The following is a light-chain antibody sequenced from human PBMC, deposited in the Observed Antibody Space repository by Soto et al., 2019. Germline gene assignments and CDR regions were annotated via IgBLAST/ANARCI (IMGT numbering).Light chain of an antibody. CDR1: SRDVGAYNY. CDR2: EVS. CDR3: SSYTSANTLV. V-gene: IGLV2-14*01. Sequence: QSALTQAASVSGSPGQSITISCTGTSRDVGAYNYVSWYQQHPGKAPKLMIYEVSYRPSGVSNRFSGSKSGSTASLTISGLQAEDEADYFCSSYTSANTLVSGRGTKVTV. J-gene: IGLJ6*01.